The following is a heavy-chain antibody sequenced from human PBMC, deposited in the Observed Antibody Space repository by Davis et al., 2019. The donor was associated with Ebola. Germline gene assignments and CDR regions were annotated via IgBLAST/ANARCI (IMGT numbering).Heavy chain of an antibody. CDR2: ISSSSSYI. D-gene: IGHD3-10*01. J-gene: IGHJ5*02. Sequence: GGSLRLSCAASGFTFSSYSMNWVRQAPGKGLEWVSSISSSSSYIYYADSVKGRFTISRDNAKNSLYLQMNSLRAEDTAVYYCARDRDGWNWFDPWGQGTLVTVSS. V-gene: IGHV3-21*01. CDR1: GFTFSSYS. CDR3: ARDRDGWNWFDP.